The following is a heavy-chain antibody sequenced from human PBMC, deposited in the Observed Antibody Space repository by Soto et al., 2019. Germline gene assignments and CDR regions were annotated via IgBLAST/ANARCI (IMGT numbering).Heavy chain of an antibody. Sequence: QVHLVQSGAEVKKPGSSVKVSCRVSGGSFRDYAISWVRQAPGQGPEWMGGIMAVFGTATYAQRFQGRVTISADESTSTAYMDLSSLTSGDAAVYYCATSRGFYAAIDVWGQGTTVSVSS. CDR1: GGSFRDYA. D-gene: IGHD3-16*01. V-gene: IGHV1-69*01. CDR2: IMAVFGTA. J-gene: IGHJ6*02. CDR3: ATSRGFYAAIDV.